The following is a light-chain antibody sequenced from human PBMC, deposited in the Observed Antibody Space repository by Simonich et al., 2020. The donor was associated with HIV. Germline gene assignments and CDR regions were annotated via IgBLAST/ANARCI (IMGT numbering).Light chain of an antibody. Sequence: DIQMTQSPSSLSASVGDRVTIPCPASQDIPNYLNWYQQKPGKAPKLLIYAASSLQSGVPSRFSGSGSGTDFTLTISSLQPEDVATYYCQQSYSTPPVTFGQGTKLEIK. CDR2: AAS. CDR3: QQSYSTPPVT. J-gene: IGKJ2*01. V-gene: IGKV1-39*01. CDR1: QDIPNY.